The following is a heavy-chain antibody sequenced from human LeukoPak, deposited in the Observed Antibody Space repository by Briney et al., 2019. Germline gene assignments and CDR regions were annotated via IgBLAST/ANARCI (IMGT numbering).Heavy chain of an antibody. Sequence: SETLSLTCTVSGGSISSYYWSWIRQPPGKGLEWIGYIYYSGSTNYNPSLKSRVTISVDTSKNQFSLKLSSVTAADTAVYYCARHRSYGDYYYYYGMDVWGQGTTVTVSS. D-gene: IGHD4-17*01. J-gene: IGHJ6*02. CDR2: IYYSGST. CDR1: GGSISSYY. CDR3: ARHRSYGDYYYYYGMDV. V-gene: IGHV4-59*08.